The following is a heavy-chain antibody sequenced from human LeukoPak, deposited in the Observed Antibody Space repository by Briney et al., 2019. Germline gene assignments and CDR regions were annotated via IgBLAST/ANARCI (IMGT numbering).Heavy chain of an antibody. CDR3: ARTIVGETYDAFDI. Sequence: GVSLRLSCAASGFTVSSKYMSWVRQAPGKGLEWVAIIYSGGSPYYADSLKGRFTISRDNSKNTLYLQMNSLRADDTAVYYCARTIVGETYDAFDIWGQGTEVTVSS. V-gene: IGHV3-53*01. CDR1: GFTVSSKY. CDR2: IYSGGSP. J-gene: IGHJ3*02. D-gene: IGHD1-26*01.